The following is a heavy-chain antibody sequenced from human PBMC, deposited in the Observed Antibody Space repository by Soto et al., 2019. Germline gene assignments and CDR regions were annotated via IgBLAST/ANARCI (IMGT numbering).Heavy chain of an antibody. CDR3: ARGSAAAGNFDY. CDR2: IYYTGST. D-gene: IGHD6-13*01. V-gene: IGHV4-59*01. J-gene: IGHJ4*02. CDR1: GGSISSYY. Sequence: SETLSLTCTVSGGSISSYYWSWIRQPPGEGLEWIGYIYYTGSTNYNPSLKSRVSISVDRPKNQFSLKLSSVPVADTAVYYCARGSAAAGNFDYWGQGTLVTVSS.